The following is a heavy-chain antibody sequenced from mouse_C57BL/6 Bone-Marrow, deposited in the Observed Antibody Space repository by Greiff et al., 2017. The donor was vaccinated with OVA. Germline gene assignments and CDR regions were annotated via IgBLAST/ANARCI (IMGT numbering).Heavy chain of an antibody. V-gene: IGHV1-22*01. CDR3: ARRAYYSNFAWFAY. D-gene: IGHD2-5*01. CDR1: GYTFTDYN. CDR2: INPNNGGT. J-gene: IGHJ3*01. Sequence: EVKLQQSGPELVKPGASVKMSCKASGYTFTDYNMHWVKQSHGKSLEWIGYINPNNGGTSYNQKFKGKATLTVNKSSSTAYMELRSLTSEDAAVYYCARRAYYSNFAWFAYWGQGTLVTVSA.